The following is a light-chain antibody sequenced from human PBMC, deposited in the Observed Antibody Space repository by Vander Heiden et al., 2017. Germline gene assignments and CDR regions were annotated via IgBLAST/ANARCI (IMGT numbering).Light chain of an antibody. CDR3: CSYAGSYTFYV. V-gene: IGLV2-11*01. CDR2: DVS. Sequence: QSALTQPRYVYGYPGQSVTISCTGTSSDVGGYNYVSWYQQHPGKAPKLMIYDVSKRPSGVPDRFSGSKSGNTASLTISGLQAEDEADYYCCSYAGSYTFYVFGTGTKVTAL. J-gene: IGLJ1*01. CDR1: SSDVGGYNY.